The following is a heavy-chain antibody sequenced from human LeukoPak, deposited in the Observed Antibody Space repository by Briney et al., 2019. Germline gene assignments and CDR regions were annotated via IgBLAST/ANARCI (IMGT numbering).Heavy chain of an antibody. CDR2: MNPNSGNT. CDR1: GYTFTNFD. CDR3: ARGPQWRGDYYYIDV. J-gene: IGHJ6*03. V-gene: IGHV1-8*01. D-gene: IGHD6-19*01. Sequence: GASVRVSCKASGYTFTNFDINWVQQATGQGLEWMGWMNPNSGNTGYAQKFQGRVTMTMNTSITTAYMELSSLISEDTAVYYCARGPQWRGDYYYIDVWGRGTTVTVSS.